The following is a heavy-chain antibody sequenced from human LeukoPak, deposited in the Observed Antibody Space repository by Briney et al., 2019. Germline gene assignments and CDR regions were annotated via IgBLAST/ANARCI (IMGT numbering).Heavy chain of an antibody. V-gene: IGHV1-18*01. CDR1: GYTFTSYG. CDR3: ARVYYDSSGPGEDAFDI. Sequence: ASVKVSCKASGYTFTSYGFSWVRQAPGQGLEWMGWISAYNGNTNYAQKLQGRVTMTTDTSTSTAYMELRSLRSDDTAVYYCARVYYDSSGPGEDAFDIWGQGTMVTVSS. D-gene: IGHD3-22*01. J-gene: IGHJ3*02. CDR2: ISAYNGNT.